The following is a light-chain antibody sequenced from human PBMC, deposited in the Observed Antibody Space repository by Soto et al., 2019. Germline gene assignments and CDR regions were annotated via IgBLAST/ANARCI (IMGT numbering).Light chain of an antibody. V-gene: IGLV2-23*02. CDR2: EVN. CDR3: CSYAGSRWV. Sequence: QSVLTQPASVSGSPGQSITFSCTGSSSDVGSFNLVSWYQQYPGKAPKLILYEVNKRPSGVSNRFSGSKSGNTASLTSSGLQAEDEADYYCCSYAGSRWVFGGGTKLTVL. J-gene: IGLJ3*02. CDR1: SSDVGSFNL.